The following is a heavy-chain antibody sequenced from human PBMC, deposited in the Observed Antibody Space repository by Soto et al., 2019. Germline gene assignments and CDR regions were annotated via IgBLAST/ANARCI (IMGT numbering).Heavy chain of an antibody. CDR3: ARDIGYYDSSGFLYYYYGMDV. D-gene: IGHD3-22*01. Sequence: PGGSLRLSCAASGFTFSTFPMHWVRQAPGKGLEWVAVISYDGTNKYYADSVKGRFIISRDNSQNTLYLQMNSLRAEDTAVYYCARDIGYYDSSGFLYYYYGMDVWGQGTTVTVSS. J-gene: IGHJ6*02. CDR1: GFTFSTFP. V-gene: IGHV3-30-3*01. CDR2: ISYDGTNK.